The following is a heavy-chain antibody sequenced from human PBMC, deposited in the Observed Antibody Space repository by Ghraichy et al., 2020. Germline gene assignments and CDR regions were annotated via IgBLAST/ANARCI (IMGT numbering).Heavy chain of an antibody. D-gene: IGHD6-6*01. V-gene: IGHV4-34*01. J-gene: IGHJ6*03. CDR3: ARGPRKQLVRTLSYYYYYMDV. CDR1: GGSFSGYY. Sequence: SETLSLTCAVYGGSFSGYYWSWIRQPPGKGLEWIGEINHSGSTNYNPSLKSRVTISVDTSKNQFSLKLSSVTAADTAVYYCARGPRKQLVRTLSYYYYYMDVWGKGTTVTVSS. CDR2: INHSGST.